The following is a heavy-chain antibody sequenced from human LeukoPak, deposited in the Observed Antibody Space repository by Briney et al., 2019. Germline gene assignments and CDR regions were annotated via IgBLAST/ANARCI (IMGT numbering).Heavy chain of an antibody. Sequence: SETLSLTCTVSGGSISSSSYYWGWMRQPPGKGLEWLGSIYYSGSTYYNPSLKSRVTISVDTSKNQFSLKLSSVAAADTAVYYCARTYCGGDCYSQSGYYYYMDVWGKGTTVTVSS. V-gene: IGHV4-39*07. CDR1: GGSISSSSYY. CDR2: IYYSGST. D-gene: IGHD2-21*02. CDR3: ARTYCGGDCYSQSGYYYYMDV. J-gene: IGHJ6*03.